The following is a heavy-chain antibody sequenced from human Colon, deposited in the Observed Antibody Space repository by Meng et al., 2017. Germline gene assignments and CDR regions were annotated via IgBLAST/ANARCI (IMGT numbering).Heavy chain of an antibody. Sequence: VQITQGGTGLLQPSEPLSLPVAGSGGSFSGFYWSWIRQPPGKGLEWIGEIDHFGISNYNSSLKGRLTMSVDPSKKQISLTLTSVTAADTAVYYCATGLRHGDWFDPWGPGTLVTVSS. J-gene: IGHJ5*02. D-gene: IGHD4-17*01. CDR3: ATGLRHGDWFDP. V-gene: IGHV4-34*01. CDR1: GGSFSGFY. CDR2: IDHFGIS.